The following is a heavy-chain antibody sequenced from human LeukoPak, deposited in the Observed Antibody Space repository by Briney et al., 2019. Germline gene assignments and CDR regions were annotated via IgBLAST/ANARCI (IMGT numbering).Heavy chain of an antibody. D-gene: IGHD2-15*01. CDR2: IDHSGTSI. Sequence: PGGSLRLSCAASGFTFSSYAMTWVRQAPGKGLEWVSYIDHSGTSILYADSVKGRFTISRDNAKNSLYLQMNSLRDEDTAIYYCARLLPQWSAPWGQGTLVTVSS. V-gene: IGHV3-48*03. J-gene: IGHJ5*02. CDR3: ARLLPQWSAP. CDR1: GFTFSSYA.